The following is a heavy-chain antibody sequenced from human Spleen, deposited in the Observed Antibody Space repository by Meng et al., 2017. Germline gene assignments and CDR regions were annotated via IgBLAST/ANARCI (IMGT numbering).Heavy chain of an antibody. CDR1: GGSFSDYY. D-gene: IGHD3-10*01. V-gene: IGHV4-34*01. CDR3: ARSLRDYYGSGRLGP. Sequence: HVQLQLWGAGLLKPSETLSLTCVVSGGSFSDYYWSWIRQPPGKGLEWIGEINHSGSTNYNPSLKSRVTISIDTSKNQFSLKLSSVTAADTAVYYCARSLRDYYGSGRLGPWGQGTLVTVSS. J-gene: IGHJ5*02. CDR2: INHSGST.